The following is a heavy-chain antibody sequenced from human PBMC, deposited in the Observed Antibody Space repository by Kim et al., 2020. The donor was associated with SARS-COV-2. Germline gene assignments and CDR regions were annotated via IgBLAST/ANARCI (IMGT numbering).Heavy chain of an antibody. CDR3: ATSGSGNYYYYGMDV. D-gene: IGHD3-10*01. J-gene: IGHJ6*02. V-gene: IGHV3-30*02. Sequence: AAAVKGRVTISRDNSKNTLYLQMNSLRAEDTAVYYCATSGSGNYYYYGMDVWGQGTTVTVSS.